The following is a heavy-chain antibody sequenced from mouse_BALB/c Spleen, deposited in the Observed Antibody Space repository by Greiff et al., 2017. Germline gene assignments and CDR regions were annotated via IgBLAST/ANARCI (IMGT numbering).Heavy chain of an antibody. V-gene: IGHV10-1*02. D-gene: IGHD2-4*01. CDR2: IRSKSNNYAT. J-gene: IGHJ4*01. Sequence: VQLKESGGGLVQPKGSLKLSCAASGFTFNTYAMNWVRQAPGKGLEWVARIRSKSNNYATYYADSVKDRFTISRDDSQSMLYLQMNNLKTEDTAMYYCVRHDGLRRMDYWGQGTSVTVSS. CDR3: VRHDGLRRMDY. CDR1: GFTFNTYA.